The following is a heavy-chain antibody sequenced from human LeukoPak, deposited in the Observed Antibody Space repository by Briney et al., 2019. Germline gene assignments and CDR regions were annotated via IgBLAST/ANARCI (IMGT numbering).Heavy chain of an antibody. CDR1: GFTFSSHG. CDR2: ISGSGDYT. J-gene: IGHJ6*03. V-gene: IGHV3-23*01. D-gene: IGHD6-6*01. CDR3: AKSGAWRIAARQNYYYYYMDV. Sequence: PGGSLRLSCAASGFTFSSHGMSWVRQAPGKGLEWVSTISGSGDYTYYADSVKGRFTISRDNSKNTLYLQMNSLRAEDTAVYYCAKSGAWRIAARQNYYYYYMDVWGKGTTVTVSS.